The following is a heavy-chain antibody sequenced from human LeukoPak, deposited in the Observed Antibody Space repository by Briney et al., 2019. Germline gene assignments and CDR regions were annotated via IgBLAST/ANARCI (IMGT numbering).Heavy chain of an antibody. J-gene: IGHJ4*02. CDR2: ISATGRER. CDR3: AKDHDNADYYYYFDS. V-gene: IGHV3-23*01. CDR1: GFSFNTYA. D-gene: IGHD2-21*02. Sequence: GGSLRLSCVASGFSFNTYAMSWVRQTPRKGLEWVSGISATGRERHYTDSVKGRFTISRDNSKNTLHLQMSSLRAEDTALYFCAKDHDNADYYYYFDSWGQGTLVTVSS.